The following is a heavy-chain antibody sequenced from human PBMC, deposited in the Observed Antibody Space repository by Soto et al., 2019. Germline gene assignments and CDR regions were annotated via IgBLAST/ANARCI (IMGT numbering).Heavy chain of an antibody. D-gene: IGHD3-3*01. Sequence: ASVKVSCKASGYTFTSYGISWVRQAPGQGLEWMGWISAYNGNTNYAQKLQGRVTMTTDTSTSTAYMELRSLRSDDTAVYYCARDLPAFWSGPIPPHYYYGMDVWGQGPTVTVSS. CDR2: ISAYNGNT. CDR1: GYTFTSYG. J-gene: IGHJ6*02. CDR3: ARDLPAFWSGPIPPHYYYGMDV. V-gene: IGHV1-18*04.